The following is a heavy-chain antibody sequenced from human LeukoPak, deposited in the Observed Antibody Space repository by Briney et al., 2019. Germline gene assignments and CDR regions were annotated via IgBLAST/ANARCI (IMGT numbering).Heavy chain of an antibody. Sequence: SESLSLTCTVSGGSMSSYYWRWIRHPAGKGLEWIGRIHTSGCTNYNPSLRRRGPMSVDTSKNQLPLKLGAVTAADTAVYYCARDFYVVVPAAIEDTENDAFDIWGQGTMVTVSS. CDR2: IHTSGCT. CDR3: ARDFYVVVPAAIEDTENDAFDI. J-gene: IGHJ3*02. CDR1: GGSMSSYY. D-gene: IGHD2-2*01. V-gene: IGHV4-4*07.